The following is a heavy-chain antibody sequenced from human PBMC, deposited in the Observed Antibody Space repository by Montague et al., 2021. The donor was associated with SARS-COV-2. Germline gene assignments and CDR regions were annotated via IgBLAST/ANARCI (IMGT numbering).Heavy chain of an antibody. CDR1: DGSFSDYS. CDR3: ARGRQHTNMVVVVVTGGEYYFDF. J-gene: IGHJ4*02. D-gene: IGHD3-22*01. V-gene: IGHV4-34*01. CDR2: INHRGST. Sequence: SETLSLTCAVYDGSFSDYSWTWIRQPPGKGLEWIGEINHRGSTNYNPSLKSRVTISVETSKNQFSLKMTSVTAADTAVYYCARGRQHTNMVVVVVTGGEYYFDFWGQGTLVAVSS.